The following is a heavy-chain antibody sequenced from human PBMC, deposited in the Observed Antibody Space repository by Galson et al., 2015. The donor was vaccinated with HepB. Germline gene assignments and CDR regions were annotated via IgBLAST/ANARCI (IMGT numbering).Heavy chain of an antibody. CDR2: INPSGGST. CDR3: AQSITMVRGPVGDYYGMDV. Sequence: SVKVSCKASGYTFTSYYMHWVRQAPGQGLEWMGIINPSGGSTSYAQKFQGRVTMTRDTSTSTVYMELSSLRFEDTAVYYCAQSITMVRGPVGDYYGMDVWGQGTTVTVSS. J-gene: IGHJ6*02. V-gene: IGHV1-46*01. D-gene: IGHD3-10*01. CDR1: GYTFTSYY.